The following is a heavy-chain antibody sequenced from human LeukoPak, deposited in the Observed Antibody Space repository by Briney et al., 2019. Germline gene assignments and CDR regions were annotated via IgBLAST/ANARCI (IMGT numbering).Heavy chain of an antibody. J-gene: IGHJ5*02. Sequence: GGSLRLSCAASGFTFSSYWMHWVRQAPGKGLEWVSALSGSGGGTFYADSVKGRFTISRDNSKNTLYLQMNSLRAEDTAVYYCAKGALVGSGSYWPLVAWGQGTLVNVSS. V-gene: IGHV3-23*01. D-gene: IGHD3-10*01. CDR1: GFTFSSYW. CDR2: LSGSGGGT. CDR3: AKGALVGSGSYWPLVA.